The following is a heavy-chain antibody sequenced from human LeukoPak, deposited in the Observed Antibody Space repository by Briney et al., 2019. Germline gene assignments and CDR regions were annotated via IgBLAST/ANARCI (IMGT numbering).Heavy chain of an antibody. CDR2: IYYSGST. CDR1: GGSISRRSCY. CDR3: ARREGYFDY. V-gene: IGHV4-39*01. Sequence: SSETLSLTCTVSGGSISRRSCYWGWIRQPPGKGLEWIASIYYSGSTYYNPSLKSRVTISLDTSKSQFSLKLSSVTAADTAIYYCARREGYFDYWGQGNLVTVTS. J-gene: IGHJ4*02.